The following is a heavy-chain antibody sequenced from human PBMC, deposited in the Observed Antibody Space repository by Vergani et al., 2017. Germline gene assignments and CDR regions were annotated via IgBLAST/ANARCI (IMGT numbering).Heavy chain of an antibody. D-gene: IGHD3-22*01. Sequence: QVQLQESGPGLVKPSETLSLTCGVSGYSISSGYYWGWIRQPPGKGLEWIGNIYHSGNTYYNPSLKSRVTIFLDTSKSQFSLKVTSVTAADTAVYFCARGKYNSGDYYYYYGLDVWGQGTTATVSS. CDR3: ARGKYNSGDYYYYYGLDV. V-gene: IGHV4-38-2*01. J-gene: IGHJ6*02. CDR1: GYSISSGYY. CDR2: IYHSGNT.